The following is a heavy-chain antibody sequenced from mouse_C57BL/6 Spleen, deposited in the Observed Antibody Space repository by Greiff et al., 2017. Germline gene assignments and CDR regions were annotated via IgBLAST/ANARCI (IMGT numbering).Heavy chain of an antibody. CDR3: ARRGGYDYDSYWYFDV. V-gene: IGHV5-9*01. J-gene: IGHJ1*03. CDR2: ISGGGGNT. CDR1: GFTFSSYT. D-gene: IGHD2-4*01. Sequence: EVKVVESGGGLVKPGGSLKLSCAASGFTFSSYTMSWVRQTPEKRLEWVATISGGGGNTYYPDSVKGRFTISRDNAKNTLYLQMSSLRSEDTALYYCARRGGYDYDSYWYFDVWGTGTTVTVSS.